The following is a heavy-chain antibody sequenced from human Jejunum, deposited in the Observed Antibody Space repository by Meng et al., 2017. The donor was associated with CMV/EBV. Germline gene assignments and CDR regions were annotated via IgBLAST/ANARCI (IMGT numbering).Heavy chain of an antibody. CDR2: IYYTGST. Sequence: VSGGSISGSYWSWLRQSPGKGLEWIGYIYYTGSTDYNPSLKSRVTISVDTSKNQFSLKLSSVTAADTAVYYCARGVLLGTHNWFDPWGRGTLVTVSS. CDR3: ARGVLLGTHNWFDP. J-gene: IGHJ5*02. V-gene: IGHV4-59*01. CDR1: GGSISGSY. D-gene: IGHD1-14*01.